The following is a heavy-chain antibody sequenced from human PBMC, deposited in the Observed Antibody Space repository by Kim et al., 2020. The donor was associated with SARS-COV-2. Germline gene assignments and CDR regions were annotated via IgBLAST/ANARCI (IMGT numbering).Heavy chain of an antibody. J-gene: IGHJ4*02. CDR3: AKSSKSIAAAGTSFDY. V-gene: IGHV3-23*01. D-gene: IGHD6-13*01. CDR1: GFTFSTYA. CDR2: ISASGGNT. Sequence: GGSLRLSCAASGFTFSTYALSWVRQAPGKGLEWVSTISASGGNTNYADSVKGRFTISRDASKNTLYLQMYSLRAEDTAVYYCAKSSKSIAAAGTSFDYWGQGTLVTVSS.